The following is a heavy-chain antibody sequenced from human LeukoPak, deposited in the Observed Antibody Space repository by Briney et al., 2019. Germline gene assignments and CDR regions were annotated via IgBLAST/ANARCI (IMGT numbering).Heavy chain of an antibody. Sequence: GGSLRFSCAASGFTFDDYAMHWVRQAPGKGLEWVSGISWNSGSIGYADSVKGRFTISRDNAKNSLYLQMNSLRAEDTALYYCAKDKGDSIAAAGFFDYWGQGTLVTVSS. J-gene: IGHJ4*02. D-gene: IGHD6-13*01. CDR3: AKDKGDSIAAAGFFDY. CDR1: GFTFDDYA. V-gene: IGHV3-9*01. CDR2: ISWNSGSI.